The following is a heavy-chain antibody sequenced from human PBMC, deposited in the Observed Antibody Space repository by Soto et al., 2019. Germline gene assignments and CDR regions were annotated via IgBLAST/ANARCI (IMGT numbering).Heavy chain of an antibody. CDR1: GYTFTSYY. CDR3: ARDKFRSLELRQEGMDV. Sequence: ASVKVSCKASGYTFTSYYMHWVRQAPGQGLEWMGIINPSGGSTSYAQKFQGRVTMTRDTSTSTVYMELSSLRSEDTAVYYCARDKFRSLELRQEGMDVWGQGTTVTVSS. D-gene: IGHD1-7*01. J-gene: IGHJ6*02. CDR2: INPSGGST. V-gene: IGHV1-46*01.